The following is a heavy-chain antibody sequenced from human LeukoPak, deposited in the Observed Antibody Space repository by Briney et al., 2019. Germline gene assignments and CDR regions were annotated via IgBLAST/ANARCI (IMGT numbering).Heavy chain of an antibody. J-gene: IGHJ5*02. D-gene: IGHD2-15*01. CDR1: GYSISSGYY. V-gene: IGHV4-38-2*01. CDR3: ARVAVCSGGSCYSGWFDP. Sequence: PSETLSLTCAVSGYSISSGYYWGWIRQPPGKGLEWIGSIYHSGSTHYNLSLKSRVTISVDTSKNQFSLKLSSVTAADTAVYYCARVAVCSGGSCYSGWFDPWGQGTLVTVSS. CDR2: IYHSGST.